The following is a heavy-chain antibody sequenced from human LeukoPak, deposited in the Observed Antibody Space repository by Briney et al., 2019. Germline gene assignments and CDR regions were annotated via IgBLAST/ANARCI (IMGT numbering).Heavy chain of an antibody. V-gene: IGHV1-2*02. CDR1: GYTFTDYY. D-gene: IGHD3-3*01. Sequence: GASVKVSCKASGYTFTDYYVQWVRQAPGQGLEWMGWINPNSGGTNYAQKFQGRVTMTRDTSISTAYMELSRLRSDDTAVYYCARYPSTYYDFWSGYSSWFDPWGQGTLVTVSS. CDR3: ARYPSTYYDFWSGYSSWFDP. CDR2: INPNSGGT. J-gene: IGHJ5*02.